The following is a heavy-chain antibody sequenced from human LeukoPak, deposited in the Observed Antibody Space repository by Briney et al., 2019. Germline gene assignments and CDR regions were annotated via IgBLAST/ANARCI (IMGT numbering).Heavy chain of an antibody. D-gene: IGHD2-21*01. J-gene: IGHJ4*02. CDR3: ARVSWPYCGGDCYPGLWD. CDR2: IYYSGST. V-gene: IGHV4-39*01. CDR1: DGSISSSSYY. Sequence: SETLSLTCTVSDGSISSSSYYWGWIRQPPGKGLEWIGSIYYSGSTYYNPSLKSRVTISVDTSKNQFSLKLSSVSAADTAVYYCARVSWPYCGGDCYPGLWDWGQGTLVTVSS.